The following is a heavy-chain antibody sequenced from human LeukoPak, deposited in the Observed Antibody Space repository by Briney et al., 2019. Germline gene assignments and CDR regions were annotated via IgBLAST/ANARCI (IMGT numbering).Heavy chain of an antibody. CDR1: GFTFNCYA. Sequence: GGPLRFSCAASGFTFNCYAMSWLRQAPGKGLEWVSAISGSGGSTYYADSVKGRFTITRDNSKNTLYLQMNSLRAEDTAVYYCAKEGHYDSSGYYPDAFDIWGQGTMVTVSS. D-gene: IGHD3-22*01. CDR2: ISGSGGST. V-gene: IGHV3-23*01. J-gene: IGHJ3*02. CDR3: AKEGHYDSSGYYPDAFDI.